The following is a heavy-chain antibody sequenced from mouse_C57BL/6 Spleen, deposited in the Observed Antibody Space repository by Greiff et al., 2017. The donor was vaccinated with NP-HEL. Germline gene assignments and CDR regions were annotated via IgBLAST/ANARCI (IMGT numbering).Heavy chain of an antibody. CDR3: AREWLLRRFDY. J-gene: IGHJ2*01. CDR1: GYTFTSYT. D-gene: IGHD2-3*01. V-gene: IGHV1-4*01. CDR2: INPSSGYT. Sequence: VKLVESGAELARPGASVKMSCKASGYTFTSYTMHWVKQRPGQGLEWIGYINPSSGYTKYNQKFKDKATLTADKSSSTAYMQLSSLTSEDSAVYYCAREWLLRRFDYWGQGTTLTVSS.